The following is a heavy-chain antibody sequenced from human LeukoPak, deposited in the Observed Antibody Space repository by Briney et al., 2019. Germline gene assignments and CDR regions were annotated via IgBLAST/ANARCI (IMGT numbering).Heavy chain of an antibody. CDR3: AREPRYYDSSGYPDY. V-gene: IGHV1-18*01. CDR1: GYTFTGYG. D-gene: IGHD3-22*01. CDR2: ISAYNGNT. J-gene: IGHJ4*02. Sequence: ASVKVSCKASGYTFTGYGISWVRQAPGQGLEWMGWISAYNGNTNYAQKLQGRVTMTTDTSTSTAYMELRSLRSDDTAVYYCAREPRYYDSSGYPDYWGQGTLVTVSS.